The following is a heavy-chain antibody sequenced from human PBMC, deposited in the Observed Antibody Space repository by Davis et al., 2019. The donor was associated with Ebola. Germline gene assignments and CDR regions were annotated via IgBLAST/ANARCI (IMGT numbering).Heavy chain of an antibody. CDR3: TTGIVGANH. CDR1: GFTFSNAW. Sequence: GESLKISCAASGFTFSNAWMSWVRQAPGKGLEWVANIKQDGSEKYYVDSVKGRFTISRDNAKNSLYLQMNSLRAEDTAVYYCTTGIVGANHWGQGTLVTVSS. D-gene: IGHD1-26*01. V-gene: IGHV3-7*01. CDR2: IKQDGSEK. J-gene: IGHJ5*02.